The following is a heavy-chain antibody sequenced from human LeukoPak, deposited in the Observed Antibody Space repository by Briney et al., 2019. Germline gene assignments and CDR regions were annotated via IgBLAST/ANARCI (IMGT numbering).Heavy chain of an antibody. CDR2: INANSGGT. V-gene: IGHV1-2*02. J-gene: IGHJ4*02. D-gene: IGHD6-6*01. CDR1: GYTFTGYY. CDR3: ARVHASSPFDY. Sequence: ASVKVSCKASGYTFTGYYMHWVRQAPGQGGEWMGWINANSGGTNFAQKFQARVTMTRDTSISTAYMELSRLRSDDTAVYYCARVHASSPFDYWGQGTLVTVSS.